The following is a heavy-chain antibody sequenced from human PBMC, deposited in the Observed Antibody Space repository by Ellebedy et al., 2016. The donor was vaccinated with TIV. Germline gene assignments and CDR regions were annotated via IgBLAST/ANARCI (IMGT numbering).Heavy chain of an antibody. CDR1: GYTFTNYD. J-gene: IGHJ5*02. V-gene: IGHV1-8*01. CDR3: TRAGTKGDFKWFDP. CDR2: VTPKTGNT. Sequence: ASVKVSCKASGYTFTNYDIHWVRQASGHGLEWMGWVTPKTGNTGYAQNFRDRVTMTVNTPMNTAYLDLTNLRSEDTAVYYCTRAGTKGDFKWFDPWGQGTLLIVSS.